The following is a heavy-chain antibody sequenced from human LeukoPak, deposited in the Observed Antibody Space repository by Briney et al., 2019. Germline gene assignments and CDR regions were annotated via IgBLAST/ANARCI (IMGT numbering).Heavy chain of an antibody. Sequence: GGSLRLSCAASGFTFSSYEMNWVRQAPGKGLEWVSYISSSGSTIYYADSVKGRFTIPRDNAKNSLYLQMNSLRAEDTAVYYCAREEGYYYDSSGYFSRGAFDIWGQGTMVTVSS. CDR2: ISSSGSTI. J-gene: IGHJ3*02. D-gene: IGHD3-22*01. V-gene: IGHV3-48*03. CDR3: AREEGYYYDSSGYFSRGAFDI. CDR1: GFTFSSYE.